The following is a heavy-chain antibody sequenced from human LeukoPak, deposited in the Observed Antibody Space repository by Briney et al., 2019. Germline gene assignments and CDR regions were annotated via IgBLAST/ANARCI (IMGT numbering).Heavy chain of an antibody. D-gene: IGHD3-10*01. CDR1: GFTFTNYA. Sequence: GGSLRLSCAASGFTFTNYAMNWVRQAPGKGLEWVSVISGSGGSANYADSVKGRFTISRDNSKNSLYLQMNSLRAEDTAVYYCAKDKGSGSLDGMDVWGQGTTVTVSS. CDR3: AKDKGSGSLDGMDV. V-gene: IGHV3-23*01. J-gene: IGHJ6*02. CDR2: ISGSGGSA.